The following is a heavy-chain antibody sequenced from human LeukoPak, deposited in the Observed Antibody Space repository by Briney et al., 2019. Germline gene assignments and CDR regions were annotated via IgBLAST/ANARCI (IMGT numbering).Heavy chain of an antibody. D-gene: IGHD3-3*01. V-gene: IGHV3-23*01. CDR3: AREANGVLRFLEWAWFDP. CDR2: ISDSGGRT. CDR1: GITLSNYG. Sequence: PGGSLRLSCAVSGITLSNYGMSWVRQAPGKGLEWVAGISDSGGRTNYADSVKGRFTISRDNPKNTLYLQMNSLRAEDTAVYYCAREANGVLRFLEWAWFDPWGQGTLVTVSS. J-gene: IGHJ5*02.